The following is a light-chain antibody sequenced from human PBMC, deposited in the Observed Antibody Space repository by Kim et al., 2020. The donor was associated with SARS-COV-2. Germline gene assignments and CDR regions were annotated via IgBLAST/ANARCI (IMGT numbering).Light chain of an antibody. CDR1: KLGDKY. CDR2: QDD. J-gene: IGLJ2*01. V-gene: IGLV3-1*01. Sequence: SVSPGQTASITCSGDKLGDKYAYWYQQKPGQSPVVVIYQDDKRPSGIPERFSGSNSWNTATLTISGTQSADEADYYCQSWDSAVVFGGGTQLTVL. CDR3: QSWDSAVV.